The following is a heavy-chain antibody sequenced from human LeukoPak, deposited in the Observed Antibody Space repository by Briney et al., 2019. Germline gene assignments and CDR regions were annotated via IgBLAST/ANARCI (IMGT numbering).Heavy chain of an antibody. CDR3: ARDFGGTYFIQWYFDL. D-gene: IGHD1-26*01. Sequence: SETLSLTCTVSGAPISSYYWSWIRQPPGKGLEGIGYIDYSGSTNYNPALKSRFTISLAPSQNQFSLTLSSVTAADTAVYYCARDFGGTYFIQWYFDLWGRGTLVTVSS. J-gene: IGHJ2*01. CDR2: IDYSGST. CDR1: GAPISSYY. V-gene: IGHV4-59*01.